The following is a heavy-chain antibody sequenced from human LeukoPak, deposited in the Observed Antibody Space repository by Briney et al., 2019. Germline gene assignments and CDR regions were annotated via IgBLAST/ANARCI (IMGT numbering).Heavy chain of an antibody. Sequence: GGSLRLSCAASGFTFSSYSMNWVRQAPGKGLEWVSSISSSSSYIYYADTVKGRFTISRDNAKNSLYLQMNSLRAEDTAVYYCARMGSSSWSDYWGQGTLVTVSS. CDR3: ARMGSSSWSDY. CDR2: ISSSSSYI. V-gene: IGHV3-21*01. J-gene: IGHJ4*02. CDR1: GFTFSSYS. D-gene: IGHD6-13*01.